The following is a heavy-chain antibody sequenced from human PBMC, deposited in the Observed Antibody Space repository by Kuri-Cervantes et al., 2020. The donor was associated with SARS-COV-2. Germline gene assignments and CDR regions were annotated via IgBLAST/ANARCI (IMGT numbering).Heavy chain of an antibody. CDR1: GGSIGSGGYY. V-gene: IGHV4-30-2*01. CDR3: ARTLRFLEWLFDY. J-gene: IGHJ4*02. CDR2: IYHSGST. Sequence: SETLSLTCTVSGGSIGSGGYYWSWIRQPPGKGLEWIGYIYHSGSTYYNPSLKSRVTISVDRSKNQFSLKLSSVTAADTAVYYCARTLRFLEWLFDYWGQGTLVTVSS. D-gene: IGHD3-3*01.